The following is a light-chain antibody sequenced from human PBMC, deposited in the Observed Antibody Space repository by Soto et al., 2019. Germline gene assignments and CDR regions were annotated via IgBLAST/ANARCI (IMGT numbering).Light chain of an antibody. Sequence: QSALTQPPAASGSRGQSVTISCTGTSVDINYVSWFQQHPGKAPKLIICEVTKRPSGVPDRFSGSKSGDTASLTVSGLQYDDEADYYCSSYAGRDIWVFGGGTKLTIL. CDR2: EVT. CDR1: SVDINY. V-gene: IGLV2-8*01. J-gene: IGLJ3*02. CDR3: SSYAGRDIWV.